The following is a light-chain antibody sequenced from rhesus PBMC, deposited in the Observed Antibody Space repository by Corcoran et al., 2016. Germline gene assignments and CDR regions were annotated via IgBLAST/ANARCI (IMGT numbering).Light chain of an antibody. CDR2: KTS. Sequence: DIQMTKSPSSLSAIVGDTVTISCRASQGISRWLAWYQQQPGKAPKLLIYKTSSLESGVPARFIGSGAGTDFTLTISSLQSEEFATYYCQHYSSRPPTFGPGTKLDIK. CDR1: QGISRW. V-gene: IGKV1-22*01. J-gene: IGKJ3*01. CDR3: QHYSSRPPT.